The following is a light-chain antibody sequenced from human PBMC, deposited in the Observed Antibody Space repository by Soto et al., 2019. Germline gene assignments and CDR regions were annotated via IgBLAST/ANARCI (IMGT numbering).Light chain of an antibody. CDR1: SSDVGGYNY. J-gene: IGLJ2*01. CDR2: EVS. Sequence: QSVLTQPPSSSGSPGQSVTISCTGTSSDVGGYNYVSWYQQYPGKAPKVMIYEVSKRPSGVPDRFSGSKSGNTASLTVSGLQAEDEADYYCSSYAGSNNLVFCGGTKVTVL. V-gene: IGLV2-8*01. CDR3: SSYAGSNNLV.